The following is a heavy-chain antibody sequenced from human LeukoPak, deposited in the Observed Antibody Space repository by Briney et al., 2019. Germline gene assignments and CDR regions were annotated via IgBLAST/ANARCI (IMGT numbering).Heavy chain of an antibody. D-gene: IGHD3-10*01. Sequence: PSETLSLTCAVYGGSFSGYYWSWIRQPPGKGLEWIGEINHSGSTNYNPSLKSRVTISVDTSKNQFSLKLSSVTAADTAVYYRARLRTSYGSGSYPSYYYYYYMDVWGKGTTVTISS. CDR3: ARLRTSYGSGSYPSYYYYYYMDV. CDR1: GGSFSGYY. J-gene: IGHJ6*03. CDR2: INHSGST. V-gene: IGHV4-34*01.